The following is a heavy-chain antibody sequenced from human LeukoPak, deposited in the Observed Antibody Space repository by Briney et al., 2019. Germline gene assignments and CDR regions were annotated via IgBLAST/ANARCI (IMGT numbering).Heavy chain of an antibody. J-gene: IGHJ4*02. Sequence: ASVKVSCKASGYTFTGYYMHWVRQAPGQGLEWMGWINPNSGGTNYAQKFQGRVTMTRDTSISTAYMELSRLRSDDTAVYYCARDYGYCDYGSCYLFDSWGQGTLVTVSS. CDR1: GYTFTGYY. CDR2: INPNSGGT. CDR3: ARDYGYCDYGSCYLFDS. D-gene: IGHD2-15*01. V-gene: IGHV1-2*02.